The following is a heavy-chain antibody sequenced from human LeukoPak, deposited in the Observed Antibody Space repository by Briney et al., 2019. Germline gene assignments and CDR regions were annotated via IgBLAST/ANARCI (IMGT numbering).Heavy chain of an antibody. D-gene: IGHD3-22*01. V-gene: IGHV3-21*01. CDR3: VRDWGYDSSGYWQKYFDT. CDR2: ISSSSRYI. J-gene: IGHJ4*02. CDR1: GFTFSSYS. Sequence: PGGSLRLSCAASGFTFSSYSMNWVRQAPGKGLEWVSSISSSSRYIYYADSVKGRFTISRDNAKNSLYLQMNSLRAEDTAVYYCVRDWGYDSSGYWQKYFDTWGQGTLVTVSS.